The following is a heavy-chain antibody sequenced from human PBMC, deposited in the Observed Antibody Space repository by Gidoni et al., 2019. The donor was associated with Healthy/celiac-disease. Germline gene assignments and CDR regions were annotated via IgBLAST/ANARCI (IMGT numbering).Heavy chain of an antibody. CDR2: IIPIFGTA. Sequence: QVQLVQSGAEVKKPGSSVKVSCKASGGTFSSYAISWVRQAPGQGLGWMGGIIPIFGTANDAQKFQGRVTITADESTSTAYMELSSLRSEDTAVYYCARSGITIFGVVTGPPLRYTGMDVWGQGTTVTVSS. J-gene: IGHJ6*02. CDR3: ARSGITIFGVVTGPPLRYTGMDV. CDR1: GGTFSSYA. D-gene: IGHD3-3*01. V-gene: IGHV1-69*01.